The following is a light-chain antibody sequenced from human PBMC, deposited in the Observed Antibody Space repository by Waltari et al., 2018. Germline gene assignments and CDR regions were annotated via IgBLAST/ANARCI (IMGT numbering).Light chain of an antibody. CDR2: DAS. Sequence: DIPMTQSPSTLSASLGDKVTVTCRASQSISSWLAWYQQKPGKAPKLLIYDASSLESGVPSRFSGSGSGTDFTLTISSLQAEDVAVYYCQQYYVNPPTFGQGTKVEIK. V-gene: IGKV1-5*01. J-gene: IGKJ1*01. CDR1: QSISSW. CDR3: QQYYVNPPT.